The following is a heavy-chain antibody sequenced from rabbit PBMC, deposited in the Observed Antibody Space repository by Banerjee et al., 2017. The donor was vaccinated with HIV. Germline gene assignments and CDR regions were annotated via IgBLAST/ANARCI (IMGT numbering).Heavy chain of an antibody. D-gene: IGHD4-2*01. CDR3: ARGSAYAGAGFAL. CDR1: GFSFSSGYW. Sequence: QEQLVESGGGLVQPGASLTLTCTASGFSFSSGYWICWVRPAPGKGLGWIGCIGAGSGTTYYGTWAKGRFTISKTSSTPVALQMTSLTAADTGTCFRARGSAYAGAGFALWGPGTLVTVS. V-gene: IGHV1S45*01. CDR2: IGAGSGTT. J-gene: IGHJ6*01.